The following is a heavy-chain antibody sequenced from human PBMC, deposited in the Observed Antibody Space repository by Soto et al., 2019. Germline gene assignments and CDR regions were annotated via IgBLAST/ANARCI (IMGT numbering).Heavy chain of an antibody. Sequence: KESGPTLVKPTQTLTLTCTFSGFSLSTSGVGVGWIRQPPGKALEWLALIYWDDDKRYSPSLKSRLTITKDTSKNQVVLTMTNMDPVDTATYYCAHRNRHCSSTSCYVVTFDIWGQGTMVTVSS. CDR2: IYWDDDK. CDR3: AHRNRHCSSTSCYVVTFDI. CDR1: GFSLSTSGVG. D-gene: IGHD2-2*01. J-gene: IGHJ3*02. V-gene: IGHV2-5*02.